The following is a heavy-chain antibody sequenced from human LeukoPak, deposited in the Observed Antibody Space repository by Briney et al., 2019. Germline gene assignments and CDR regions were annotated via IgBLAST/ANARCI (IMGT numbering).Heavy chain of an antibody. Sequence: PSETLSLTCTVSGGSISSSSYYWGWIRQPPGKGLEWIGSIYYSGSTYYNPSLKSRVTISVDTSKNQFSLKLSSVTAADTAVYYCARDSDPYYYDSSEGAFDIWGQGTMVTVSS. D-gene: IGHD3-22*01. V-gene: IGHV4-39*07. CDR3: ARDSDPYYYDSSEGAFDI. CDR1: GGSISSSSYY. J-gene: IGHJ3*02. CDR2: IYYSGST.